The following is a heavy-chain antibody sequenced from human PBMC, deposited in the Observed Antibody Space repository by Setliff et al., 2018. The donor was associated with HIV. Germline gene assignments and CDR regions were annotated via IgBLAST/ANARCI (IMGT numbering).Heavy chain of an antibody. Sequence: PSETLSLTCTVSGDSIRGYFWSWIRQYPGKGLEWIGYIYYSGSTYYNPSLKSRITISVDTSKNQFSLRLSSVTAADTAVYYCARSGSSSPYYFDYWGQGTLVTVSS. CDR3: ARSGSSSPYYFDY. CDR2: IYYSGST. J-gene: IGHJ4*02. V-gene: IGHV4-31*03. CDR1: GDSIRGYF. D-gene: IGHD6-6*01.